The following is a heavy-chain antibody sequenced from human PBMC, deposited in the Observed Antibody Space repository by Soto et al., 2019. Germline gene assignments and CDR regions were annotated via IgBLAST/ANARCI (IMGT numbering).Heavy chain of an antibody. V-gene: IGHV3-23*01. J-gene: IGHJ5*02. CDR1: GFTFSSYA. CDR2: ISGSGGST. D-gene: IGHD2-15*01. CDR3: AKVGFIVVVVAAHNWFDP. Sequence: EVQLLESGGGLVQPGGSLRLSCAASGFTFSSYAMSWFRQAPGKGLEWVSAISGSGGSTYYADSVKGRFTISRDNSKNTLYLQMTSLRAKDTAVYYCAKVGFIVVVVAAHNWFDPWGQGTLVTVSS.